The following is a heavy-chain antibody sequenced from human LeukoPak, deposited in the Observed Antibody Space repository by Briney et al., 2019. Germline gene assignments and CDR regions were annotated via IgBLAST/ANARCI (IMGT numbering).Heavy chain of an antibody. J-gene: IGHJ4*02. D-gene: IGHD4-17*01. CDR3: ANPTVTTEGAFDY. V-gene: IGHV1-69*04. Sequence: EASVKVSCKASGYTFTNYAISWVRQAPGQGLEWMGRIIPILGIANYAQKFQGRVTITADKSTSTAYMELSSLRSEDTAVYYCANPTVTTEGAFDYWGQGTLVTVSS. CDR2: IIPILGIA. CDR1: GYTFTNYA.